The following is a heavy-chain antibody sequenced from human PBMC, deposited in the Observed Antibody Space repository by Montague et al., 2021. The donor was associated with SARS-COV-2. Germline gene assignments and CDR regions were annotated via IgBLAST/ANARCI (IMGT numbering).Heavy chain of an antibody. Sequence: SETLSLTCAGYGGSFSGCYWNWIRQPPGKGLEWIGEINHSGSTNYNPSLKSRVTMSVDTSKNQFSLKLSSVTAADTAVYYCARGARQGYGFRLGSFDYWGQGTLVTVSS. V-gene: IGHV4-34*01. CDR1: GGSFSGCY. CDR3: ARGARQGYGFRLGSFDY. J-gene: IGHJ4*02. D-gene: IGHD3-10*01. CDR2: INHSGST.